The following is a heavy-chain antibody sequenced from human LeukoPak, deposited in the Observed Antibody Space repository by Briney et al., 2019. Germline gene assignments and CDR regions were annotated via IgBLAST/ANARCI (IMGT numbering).Heavy chain of an antibody. CDR2: TYPGDSDT. Sequence: GESLKISCKGSGYSFTSYWIGWVRQMPGKGLEWMGITYPGDSDTRYSPSFQGQVTISADKSISTAYLQWSSLKASDTAMYYCARRGYYYDSSGYYVSEIINWGQGTLVTVSS. D-gene: IGHD3-22*01. J-gene: IGHJ4*02. CDR3: ARRGYYYDSSGYYVSEIIN. V-gene: IGHV5-51*01. CDR1: GYSFTSYW.